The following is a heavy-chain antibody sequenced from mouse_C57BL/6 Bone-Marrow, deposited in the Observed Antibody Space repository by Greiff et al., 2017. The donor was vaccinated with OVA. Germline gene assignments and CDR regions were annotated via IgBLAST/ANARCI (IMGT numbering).Heavy chain of an antibody. CDR3: ARVDYLRPYWYFDV. CDR1: GYTFTSYW. V-gene: IGHV1-52*01. Sequence: QVQLQQPGAELVRPGSSVKLSCKASGYTFTSYWMHWVKQRPIQGLEWIGNIDPSDSENHYNQKFKDKATLTVDKSSSTAYMQLSSLTSEDSAVYYCARVDYLRPYWYFDVWGTGTTVTVSS. J-gene: IGHJ1*03. CDR2: IDPSDSEN. D-gene: IGHD2-4*01.